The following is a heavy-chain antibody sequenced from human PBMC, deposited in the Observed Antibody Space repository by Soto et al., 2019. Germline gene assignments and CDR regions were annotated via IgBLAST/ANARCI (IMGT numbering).Heavy chain of an antibody. CDR1: GFTFANYA. V-gene: IGHV3-23*01. CDR3: AQETGLTVKWYGP. D-gene: IGHD7-27*01. Sequence: EVQLLESGGGLVQPGGSLRLSCAVSGFTFANYAMSWVRQAPGKGLAWVSAISGSGADTYYADSVRGRFTISRDNSENTLHLQMSDVSAQDTAVYYCAQETGLTVKWYGPWGQGTMVTVSS. J-gene: IGHJ5*02. CDR2: ISGSGADT.